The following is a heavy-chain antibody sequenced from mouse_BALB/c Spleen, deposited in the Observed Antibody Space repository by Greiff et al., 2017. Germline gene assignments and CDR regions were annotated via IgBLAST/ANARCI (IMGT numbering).Heavy chain of an antibody. D-gene: IGHD2-3*01. CDR2: INPNNGGT. V-gene: IGHV1-18*01. CDR3: ARGGYYGYYAMDY. Sequence: EVMLVESGPELVKPGASVKISCKTSGYTFTEYTMHWVKQSHGKSLEWIGGINPNNGGTSYNQKFKGKATLTVDKSSSTAYMELRSLTSEDSAVYYCARGGYYGYYAMDYWGQGTSVTVSS. J-gene: IGHJ4*01. CDR1: GYTFTEYT.